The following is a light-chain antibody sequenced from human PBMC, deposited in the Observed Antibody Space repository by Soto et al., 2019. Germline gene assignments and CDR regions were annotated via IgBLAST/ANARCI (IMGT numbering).Light chain of an antibody. Sequence: DIQMTQSPSSLSASVGNRVTITCRASQSISTYLNWYQKKPGKAPNLLIYDASRLQSGVPSRFSGSGGGTDFTLSISIVQPEDFATYFCQQSYMDPITFGQGTQLEI. V-gene: IGKV1-39*01. CDR1: QSISTY. CDR2: DAS. CDR3: QQSYMDPIT. J-gene: IGKJ5*01.